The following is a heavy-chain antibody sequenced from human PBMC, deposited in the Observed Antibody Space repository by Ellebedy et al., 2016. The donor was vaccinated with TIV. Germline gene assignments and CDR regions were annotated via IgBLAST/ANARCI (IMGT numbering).Heavy chain of an antibody. V-gene: IGHV4-4*07. J-gene: IGHJ5*02. CDR1: GGSFSGYY. CDR3: ARDVPMGTVTTGNWFDP. Sequence: SETLSLXCAVYGGSFSGYYWSWIRQPAGKGLEWIGRIYTSGSTNYNPSLKSRVTMSVDTSKNQFSLKLSSVTAADTAVYYCARDVPMGTVTTGNWFDPWGQGTLVTVSS. CDR2: IYTSGST. D-gene: IGHD4-17*01.